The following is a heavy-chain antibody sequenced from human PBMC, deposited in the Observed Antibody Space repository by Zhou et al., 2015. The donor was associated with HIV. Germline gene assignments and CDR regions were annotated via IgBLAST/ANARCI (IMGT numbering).Heavy chain of an antibody. J-gene: IGHJ2*01. D-gene: IGHD6-6*01. Sequence: QVQLVQSGAEVKKPGSSVKVSCKASGGPFNSYSINWVRQAPGHALEWMGGIIPILRIPNYAETLQGRVTITADTSTNTVYMELSSLRSEDTAVYYCAGDRGGARPDWRYFDLWGRGTLVSVSP. CDR3: AGDRGGARPDWRYFDL. CDR2: IIPILRIP. CDR1: GGPFNSYS. V-gene: IGHV1-69*04.